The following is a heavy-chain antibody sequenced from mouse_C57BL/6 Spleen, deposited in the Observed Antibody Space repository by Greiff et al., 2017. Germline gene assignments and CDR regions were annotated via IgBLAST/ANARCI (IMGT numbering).Heavy chain of an antibody. J-gene: IGHJ3*01. Sequence: VQLQQPGAELVKPGASVKMSCKASGYTFTSYWITWVKQRPGQGLEWIGDIYPGSGSTNYTEKFKSKATLTVDTSSSTAYMQLSSLTSEVSAVYDCARKWGCLWGQGTLVTVSA. CDR1: GYTFTSYW. D-gene: IGHD1-3*01. CDR3: ARKWGCL. CDR2: IYPGSGST. V-gene: IGHV1-55*01.